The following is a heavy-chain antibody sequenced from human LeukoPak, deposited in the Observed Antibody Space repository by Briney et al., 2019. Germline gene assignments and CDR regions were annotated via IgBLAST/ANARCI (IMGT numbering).Heavy chain of an antibody. CDR2: INHSGST. CDR3: ARGNYGDYDY. V-gene: IGHV4-34*01. Sequence: SETLSLTCAVYGGSFSGYYWSWIRQPPGKGLEWIGEINHSGSTNYNPSLKSRVTISVDTSKNQFSLKLSSVTAADTAVYYCARGNYGDYDYWGQGTLVTVSS. D-gene: IGHD4-17*01. CDR1: GGSFSGYY. J-gene: IGHJ4*02.